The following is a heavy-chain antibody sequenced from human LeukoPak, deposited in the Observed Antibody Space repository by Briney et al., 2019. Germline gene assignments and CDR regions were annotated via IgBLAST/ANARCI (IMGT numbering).Heavy chain of an antibody. V-gene: IGHV4-61*02. J-gene: IGHJ4*02. Sequence: PSQTLSLTCTVSGGSISSSSYYWSWIRQPAGKGLEWIGRIYTSGSTNYNPSLKSRVTISVDTSKNQFSLKLSSVTAADTAVYYCARTLPTGTAAGTFDYWGQGTLVTVSS. CDR2: IYTSGST. CDR1: GGSISSSSYY. D-gene: IGHD6-13*01. CDR3: ARTLPTGTAAGTFDY.